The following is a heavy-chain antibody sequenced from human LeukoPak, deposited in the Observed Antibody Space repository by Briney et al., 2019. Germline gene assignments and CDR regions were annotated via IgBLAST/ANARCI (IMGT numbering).Heavy chain of an antibody. D-gene: IGHD2-2*01. J-gene: IGHJ5*02. V-gene: IGHV4-61*02. CDR2: IYNSGST. CDR1: GGSISSGSYY. CDR3: ARHPQYCSSTSCYGGWFDP. Sequence: SQTLSLTCTVSGGSISSGSYYWSWIRQPAGKGLEWIGRIYNSGSTKYNPSLKSRVTISVDTSKNGFSMKLSSVTAADTAVYYCARHPQYCSSTSCYGGWFDPWGQGTLVTVSS.